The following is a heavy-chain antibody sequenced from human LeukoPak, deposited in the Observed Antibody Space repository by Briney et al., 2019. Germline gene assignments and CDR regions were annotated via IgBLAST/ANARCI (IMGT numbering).Heavy chain of an antibody. Sequence: ASVKVSCKASGGTFSSYAISWVRQAPGQGLEWMGRIIPILGIANYAQKFQGRVTITADKSTSTAYMELSSLRSEDTAVYYCARVSGYSYGYYFDYWGQGTLVTVSS. V-gene: IGHV1-69*04. CDR1: GGTFSSYA. CDR2: IIPILGIA. D-gene: IGHD5-18*01. J-gene: IGHJ4*02. CDR3: ARVSGYSYGYYFDY.